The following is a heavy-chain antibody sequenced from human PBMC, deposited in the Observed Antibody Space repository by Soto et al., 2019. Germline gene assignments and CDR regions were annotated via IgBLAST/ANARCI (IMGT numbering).Heavy chain of an antibody. Sequence: GGPLRLSCAASGFTCSSYSMSWVRQAPGKRLEWVSAVRRSGCSRYFADSVKGRFTISRDXSKNTLYLQMNSLRAEDTDVYDCAKEEAMVPWAQNWGQGT. J-gene: IGHJ4*02. CDR1: GFTCSSYS. CDR2: VRRSGCSR. V-gene: IGHV3-23*01. D-gene: IGHD5-18*01. CDR3: AKEEAMVPWAQN.